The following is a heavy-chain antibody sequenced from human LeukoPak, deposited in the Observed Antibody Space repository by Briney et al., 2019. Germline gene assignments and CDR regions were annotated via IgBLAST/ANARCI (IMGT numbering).Heavy chain of an antibody. V-gene: IGHV3-43*02. Sequence: QSGGSLRLSCAASGFTFDDYAMHWVRQAPGKGLEWVSLISGDGGSTYYADSVKGRFTISRDNSKNSLYLQMNSLRTEDTALYYCAKSGGDYLGDAFDIWGQGTMVTVSS. CDR1: GFTFDDYA. CDR2: ISGDGGST. J-gene: IGHJ3*02. D-gene: IGHD2-21*02. CDR3: AKSGGDYLGDAFDI.